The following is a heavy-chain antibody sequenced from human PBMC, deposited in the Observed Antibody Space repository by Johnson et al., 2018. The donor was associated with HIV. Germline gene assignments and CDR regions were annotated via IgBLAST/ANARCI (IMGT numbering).Heavy chain of an antibody. CDR1: GFTFDEYA. Sequence: VQLVESGGGLVQPGRSLRLSCAASGFTFDEYAMHWVRQAPGKGLEWVSGISWNSGSIGYGDSVKGRFTISRDNAKNSLYLQMNSLRAEDTALYYCVKGMDSSSWYAFDIWGQGTMVTVSS. CDR2: ISWNSGSI. V-gene: IGHV3-9*01. J-gene: IGHJ3*02. D-gene: IGHD6-13*01. CDR3: VKGMDSSSWYAFDI.